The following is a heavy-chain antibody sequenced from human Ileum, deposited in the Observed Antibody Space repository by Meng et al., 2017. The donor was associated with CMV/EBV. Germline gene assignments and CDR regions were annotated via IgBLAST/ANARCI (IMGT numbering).Heavy chain of an antibody. V-gene: IGHV3-74*03. CDR2: ISTDGSVT. Sequence: CAASGFTFINYWMDWVRQAPGKGLVWVSRISTDGSVTTYADSVKGRFTISRDNAKNTLYLQMTSLRAEDTAVYYCAKVSDWNYGFDPWGQGTLVTVSS. CDR1: GFTFINYW. D-gene: IGHD1-7*01. CDR3: AKVSDWNYGFDP. J-gene: IGHJ5*02.